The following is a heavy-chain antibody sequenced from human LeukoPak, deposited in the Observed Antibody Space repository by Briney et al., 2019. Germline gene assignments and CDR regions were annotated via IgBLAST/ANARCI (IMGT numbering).Heavy chain of an antibody. CDR3: ASGYSDYADYYNDYMDV. J-gene: IGHJ6*03. V-gene: IGHV1-2*02. CDR1: GYSFTGYY. CDR2: INPDSGGT. Sequence: ASVKVSCKASGYSFTGYYMHWVRQAPGQGLEWMGWINPDSGGTNYAQKFQGRVTMTRDTSITTAYMELSRLTSDDTAVYYWASGYSDYADYYNDYMDVWGKGTTVTVSS. D-gene: IGHD4-11*01.